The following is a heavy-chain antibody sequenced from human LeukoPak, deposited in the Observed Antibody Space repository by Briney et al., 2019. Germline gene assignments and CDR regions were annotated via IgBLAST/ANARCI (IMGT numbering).Heavy chain of an antibody. V-gene: IGHV3-23*01. D-gene: IGHD6-19*01. Sequence: QSGGSLRLSCAASGFTFSSYGMSWVRQAPGKGLEWVSTISGSGGSTYYADSVKGRFTISRDNSKNTLYLQINSLRAEDTAVYYCAKGSAVAGTYAFDIWGQGTMVTVSS. CDR1: GFTFSSYG. CDR2: ISGSGGST. CDR3: AKGSAVAGTYAFDI. J-gene: IGHJ3*02.